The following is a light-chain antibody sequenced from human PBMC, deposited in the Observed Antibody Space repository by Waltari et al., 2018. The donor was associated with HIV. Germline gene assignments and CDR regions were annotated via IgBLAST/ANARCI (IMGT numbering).Light chain of an antibody. Sequence: SYVLTQPPSVSVAPGQTARITCGGNNIGSKSVHWYPQKPGQAPVLVVYDDSDRPSGMPGRFSGSNSGNTATLTISRVEAGDEADYYCQVWDSSSDLHVVFGGGTKLTVL. V-gene: IGLV3-21*02. J-gene: IGLJ2*01. CDR2: DDS. CDR3: QVWDSSSDLHVV. CDR1: NIGSKS.